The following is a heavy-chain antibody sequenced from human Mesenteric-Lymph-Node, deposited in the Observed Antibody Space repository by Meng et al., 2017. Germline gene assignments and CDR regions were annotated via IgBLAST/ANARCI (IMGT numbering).Heavy chain of an antibody. J-gene: IGHJ4*02. Sequence: QVQLQQWGAGLVKPSENLSLTCAVHGGSFSGYYGSWIRQPPGKGLEWIGEINHSGSTNYNPSLKSRVTISVDTSKNQFSLKLSSVTAADTAVYYCARGGGNSWYIDYWGQGTLVTVSS. D-gene: IGHD6-13*01. CDR3: ARGGGNSWYIDY. CDR1: GGSFSGYY. CDR2: INHSGST. V-gene: IGHV4-34*01.